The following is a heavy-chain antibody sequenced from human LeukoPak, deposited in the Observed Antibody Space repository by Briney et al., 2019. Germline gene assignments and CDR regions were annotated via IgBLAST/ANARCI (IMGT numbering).Heavy chain of an antibody. V-gene: IGHV3-30*02. CDR3: AKDLRELTDFKTFDY. CDR1: GFTFSSYG. D-gene: IGHD3/OR15-3a*01. CDR2: IHYDGSNR. J-gene: IGHJ4*02. Sequence: GGSLRLSCAASGFTFSSYGMHWVRQAPGKGLEWVAFIHYDGSNRYYADSVKGRFTISRDNSKNTLYLQMNSLRAEDTAVYYCAKDLRELTDFKTFDYWGQGTLVTVSS.